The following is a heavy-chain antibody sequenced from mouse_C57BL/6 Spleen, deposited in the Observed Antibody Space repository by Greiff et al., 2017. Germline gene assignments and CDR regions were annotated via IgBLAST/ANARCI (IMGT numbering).Heavy chain of an antibody. J-gene: IGHJ4*01. V-gene: IGHV1-81*01. D-gene: IGHD1-1*01. CDR1: GSTFTSYG. CDR2: FYPRSGDT. CDR3: ARDNTGVAPYYAMDY. Sequence: VQLQQSGAELARPGASVKLSCKASGSTFTSYGLSWVKQRTGQGLEWIGEFYPRSGDTSYNEQFKGKATLTAAKSCSPADRELRNLPSEDSAAYVCARDNTGVAPYYAMDYWGQGTSVTGYS.